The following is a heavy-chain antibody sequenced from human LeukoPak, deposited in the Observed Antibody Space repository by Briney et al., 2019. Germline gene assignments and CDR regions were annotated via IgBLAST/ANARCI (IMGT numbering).Heavy chain of an antibody. CDR3: ARVGGLDV. CDR2: INHNGNVN. V-gene: IGHV3-7*03. CDR1: GFTFSSYW. D-gene: IGHD1-26*01. Sequence: GGSLRLSCAASGFTFSSYWMSWARQAPGKGLEWVASINHNGNVNYYVDSVKGRFTISRDNAKNSLYLQMSNLRAEDTAVYFCARVGGLDVWGQGATATVSS. J-gene: IGHJ6*02.